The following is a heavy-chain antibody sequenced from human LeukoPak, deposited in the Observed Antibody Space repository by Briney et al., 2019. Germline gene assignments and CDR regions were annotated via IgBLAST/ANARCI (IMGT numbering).Heavy chain of an antibody. CDR2: IYYSGTT. Sequence: PSETLCLTCTVSGGSISTNSNFFWGWIRQPPGKGLDWIGIIYYSGTTYYNPSLKSRVTIFVDTSKNLFSLRLTSVTAADTAVYYCARHRRVTDWYVDFWGQGTLVTVSS. V-gene: IGHV4-39*01. CDR1: GGSISTNSNFF. J-gene: IGHJ4*02. CDR3: ARHRRVTDWYVDF. D-gene: IGHD3-9*01.